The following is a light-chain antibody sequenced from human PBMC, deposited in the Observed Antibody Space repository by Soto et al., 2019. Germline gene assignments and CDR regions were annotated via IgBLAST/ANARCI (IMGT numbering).Light chain of an antibody. CDR2: GAS. CDR1: QSVNNNY. J-gene: IGKJ4*01. V-gene: IGKV3-20*01. CDR3: QQYGRSLT. Sequence: EIVLTQSPGTLSLSPGERATLSCRASQSVNNNYLAWYQQKRGQAPRLLVYGASTRATGIPERFSGSVSVTVFTLISSGLEPEDLAVYYCQQYGRSLTFGGGTKVEMK.